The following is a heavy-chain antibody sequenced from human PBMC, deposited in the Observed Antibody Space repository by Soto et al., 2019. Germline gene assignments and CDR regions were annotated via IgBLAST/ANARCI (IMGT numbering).Heavy chain of an antibody. CDR2: ISYDGSNK. CDR3: ARVPSSSGRAHFDS. J-gene: IGHJ4*02. Sequence: QVQLVEAGGGVVQPGRSLRLSCAASGFTFSSYAMHWVRQAPGKGLEWVAVISYDGSNKYYAYSVKGPVTISRDNSKNQLYLQMNSLRAEDTAVYYCARVPSSSGRAHFDSWGQGTLVTVSS. CDR1: GFTFSSYA. D-gene: IGHD2-15*01. V-gene: IGHV3-30-3*01.